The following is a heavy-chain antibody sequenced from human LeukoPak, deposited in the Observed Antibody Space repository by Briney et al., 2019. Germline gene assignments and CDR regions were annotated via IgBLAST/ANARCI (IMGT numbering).Heavy chain of an antibody. Sequence: ASVKVSCKASGYTFTSYGISWVRQAPGQGVEWMGWISAYNGNTNYAQKLQGRVTMTTDTSTSTAYMELRSLRSDDTAVYYCARDDSSGWYYPFDYWGQGTLVTVSS. J-gene: IGHJ4*02. CDR2: ISAYNGNT. V-gene: IGHV1-18*01. CDR3: ARDDSSGWYYPFDY. D-gene: IGHD6-19*01. CDR1: GYTFTSYG.